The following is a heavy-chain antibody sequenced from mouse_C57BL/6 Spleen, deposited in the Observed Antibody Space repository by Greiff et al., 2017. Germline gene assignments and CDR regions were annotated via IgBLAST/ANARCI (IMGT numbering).Heavy chain of an antibody. CDR1: GFSLTSYG. D-gene: IGHD1-1*02. Sequence: VKVVESGPGLVAPSQSLSITCTVSGFSLTSYGVDWVRQSPGKGLEWLGVIWGVGSTNYNSALKSRLSISKDNSKSQVFLKMNSLQTDDTAMYYCASDKGGHGWFAYWGQGTLVTVSA. J-gene: IGHJ3*01. V-gene: IGHV2-6*01. CDR2: IWGVGST. CDR3: ASDKGGHGWFAY.